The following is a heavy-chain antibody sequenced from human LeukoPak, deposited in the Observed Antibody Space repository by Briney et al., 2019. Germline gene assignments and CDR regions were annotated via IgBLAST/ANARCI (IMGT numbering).Heavy chain of an antibody. CDR3: ARGDEYSHDGGDS. CDR1: GFTFCSYG. Sequence: GGSLTLSCAACGFTFCSYGMQWLRQAPGKGLVWGAVIWYDGNNKYSAGTVKGRFTISRANSKNTLYLQMNSLRTEDTAVYYWARGDEYSHDGGDSWGEGTLVTVSS. V-gene: IGHV3-33*01. CDR2: IWYDGNNK. J-gene: IGHJ4*02. D-gene: IGHD5-18*01.